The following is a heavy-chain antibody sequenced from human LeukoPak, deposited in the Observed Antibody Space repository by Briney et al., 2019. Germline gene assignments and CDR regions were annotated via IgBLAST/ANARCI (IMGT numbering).Heavy chain of an antibody. J-gene: IGHJ4*02. CDR3: ARGFPLRFLEWSLGRSDY. CDR2: ISYDGSNK. V-gene: IGHV3-30*04. Sequence: PGGSLRLSCAASGFTFSSYAMHWVRQAPGKGLEWVAVISYDGSNKYYADSVKGRFTISRDDSKNTLYLQMNSLRAEDTAVYYCARGFPLRFLEWSLGRSDYWGQGTLVTVSS. CDR1: GFTFSSYA. D-gene: IGHD3-3*01.